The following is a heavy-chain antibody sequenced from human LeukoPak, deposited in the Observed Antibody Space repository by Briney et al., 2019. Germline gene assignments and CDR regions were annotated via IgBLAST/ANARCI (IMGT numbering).Heavy chain of an antibody. Sequence: ASVKVSCKASGYNFIIYSINWVRQAPGQGLEWMGWISPHNGNTIYAQKLQGRVTMTTDTSTSTAYMELRSLRSDDTAVYYCVRRFGYDFWSGHPMGDYWGQGTLVTVSS. D-gene: IGHD3-3*01. J-gene: IGHJ4*02. CDR2: ISPHNGNT. CDR1: GYNFIIYS. CDR3: VRRFGYDFWSGHPMGDY. V-gene: IGHV1-18*01.